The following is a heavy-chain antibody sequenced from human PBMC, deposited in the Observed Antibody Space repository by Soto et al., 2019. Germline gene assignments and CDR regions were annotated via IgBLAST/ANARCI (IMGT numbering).Heavy chain of an antibody. Sequence: PGGSLRLSCAAPGLTFRTYAMTWVRQAPGKGLEWVSGISGSGDSTYYADSVKGRFTVSRDNSKNTLYLQMNSLRAEDTAVFYCAKERSSGWSFDYWGQGTLVTVSS. V-gene: IGHV3-23*01. CDR2: ISGSGDST. CDR3: AKERSSGWSFDY. J-gene: IGHJ4*02. D-gene: IGHD6-19*01. CDR1: GLTFRTYA.